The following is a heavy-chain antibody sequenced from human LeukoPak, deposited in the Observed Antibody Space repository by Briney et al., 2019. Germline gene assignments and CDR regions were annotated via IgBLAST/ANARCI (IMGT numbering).Heavy chain of an antibody. CDR3: ARGGVAVAGTYFDY. Sequence: PGGSLRLSCAASGFTFSSYATHWVRQAPGKGLEYVSAISSNGGSTYYANSVKGRFTISRDNSKNTLYLQMGSLRAEDMAVYYCARGGVAVAGTYFDYWGQGTLVTVSP. J-gene: IGHJ4*02. CDR1: GFTFSSYA. V-gene: IGHV3-64*01. D-gene: IGHD6-19*01. CDR2: ISSNGGST.